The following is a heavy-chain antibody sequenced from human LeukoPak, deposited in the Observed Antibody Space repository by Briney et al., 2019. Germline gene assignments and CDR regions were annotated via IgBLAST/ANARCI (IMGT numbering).Heavy chain of an antibody. V-gene: IGHV3-48*03. CDR1: GFTFSSYE. Sequence: PGGSLRLSCAASGFTFSSYEMNWVRQAPGKGLESVSYISSSGSTIYYADSVKGRFTISRDNAKNSLYLQMNSLRAEDTAVYYCARVGWGKYQLPNYFDYWGQGTLVTVSS. CDR3: ARVGWGKYQLPNYFDY. D-gene: IGHD2-2*01. CDR2: ISSSGSTI. J-gene: IGHJ4*02.